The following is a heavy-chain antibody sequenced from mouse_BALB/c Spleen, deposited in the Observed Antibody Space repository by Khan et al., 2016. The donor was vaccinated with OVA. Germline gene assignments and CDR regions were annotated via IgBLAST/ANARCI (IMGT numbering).Heavy chain of an antibody. D-gene: IGHD2-1*01. CDR3: ARGRYGNWYFEV. CDR2: IYPGDGDT. Sequence: QIQLVQSGAELARPGASVKLSCKASGYSFTSYWMQWVKQRPGQGLEWIGAIYPGDGDTRYTQKFKGKATLTADNSSSTAYMQLSSLASEDSAIYYCARGRYGNWYFEVWGAGTTVTVSS. V-gene: IGHV1-87*01. J-gene: IGHJ1*01. CDR1: GYSFTSYW.